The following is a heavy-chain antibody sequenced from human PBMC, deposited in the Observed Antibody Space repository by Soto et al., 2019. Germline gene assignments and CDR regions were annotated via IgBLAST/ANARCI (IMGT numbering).Heavy chain of an antibody. CDR2: ISYDGSNK. CDR1: GFTFSSYA. Sequence: GGSLRLSCAASGFTFSSYAMHWVRKAPGKGLEWVAVISYDGSNKYYADSVKGRFTISRDNSKNTLYLQMNSLRAEDTAVYYCARDYPVVVAAIPVGYFDYWGQGTLVTVSS. D-gene: IGHD2-15*01. V-gene: IGHV3-30-3*01. CDR3: ARDYPVVVAAIPVGYFDY. J-gene: IGHJ4*02.